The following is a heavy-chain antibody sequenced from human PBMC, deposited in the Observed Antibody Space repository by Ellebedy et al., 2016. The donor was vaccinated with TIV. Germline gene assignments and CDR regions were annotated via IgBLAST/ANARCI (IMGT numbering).Heavy chain of an antibody. Sequence: GESLKISCAASGFTFTSYAMSWVRQAPGKGLEWVSTISHTGSRTYYANSVEGRFIISRDNSKRTLYLQMNSLRAEDTDVYYCAKGRGGGSDSSAPRYYFDSWGLGTLVTVSS. CDR2: ISHTGSRT. CDR3: AKGRGGGSDSSAPRYYFDS. V-gene: IGHV3-23*01. D-gene: IGHD6-19*01. CDR1: GFTFTSYA. J-gene: IGHJ4*02.